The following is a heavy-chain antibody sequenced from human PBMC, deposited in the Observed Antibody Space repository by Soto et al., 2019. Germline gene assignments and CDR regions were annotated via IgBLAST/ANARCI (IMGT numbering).Heavy chain of an antibody. Sequence: ASVKVSCKASGYTFTGYYMHWVRQAPGQGLEWMGWINPNSGGTNYAQKFQGWVTMTRDTSISTAYMELSRLRSDDTAVYYCARSAKKMCSGGSCYLFHYWGQGTLVTVSS. D-gene: IGHD2-15*01. CDR3: ARSAKKMCSGGSCYLFHY. CDR1: GYTFTGYY. J-gene: IGHJ4*02. CDR2: INPNSGGT. V-gene: IGHV1-2*04.